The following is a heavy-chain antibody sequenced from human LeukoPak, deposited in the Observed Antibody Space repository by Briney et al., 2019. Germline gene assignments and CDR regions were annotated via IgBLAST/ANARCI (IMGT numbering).Heavy chain of an antibody. CDR1: GGSISRYY. J-gene: IGHJ5*02. CDR2: IYYSGTT. V-gene: IGHV4-59*01. CDR3: ARYGVPGHKWFDP. D-gene: IGHD4-17*01. Sequence: SETLSLTCTVSGGSISRYYCSWSRQPPGKGLEWIGYIYYSGTTYYNPSLKSRVTISVDTSKNQFSLDLSSVTPADTAIYYCARYGVPGHKWFDPWGQGTLVTVSS.